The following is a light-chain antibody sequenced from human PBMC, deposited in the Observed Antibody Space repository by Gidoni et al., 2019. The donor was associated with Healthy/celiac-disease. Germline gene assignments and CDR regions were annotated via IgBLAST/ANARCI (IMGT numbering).Light chain of an antibody. J-gene: IGKJ1*01. Sequence: EIVMQQSPATLSVSRGERATLSCRSSQSVSSNLACYQQKPGQALRLLIFGASTRATGIPASFIGIGSGTEFTLPFSSLQFEVFAVYYCQQYNNWPLTFGQGTKVEIK. CDR2: GAS. V-gene: IGKV3-15*01. CDR1: QSVSSN. CDR3: QQYNNWPLT.